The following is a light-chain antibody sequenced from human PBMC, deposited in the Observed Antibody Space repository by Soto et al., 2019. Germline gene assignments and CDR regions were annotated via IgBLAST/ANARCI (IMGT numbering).Light chain of an antibody. Sequence: QSALTQPASVSGSPGQSITISCTGTSREVGYYTYVSGYQHHPGKAPKLMIYEVSNRPSGVSNRFSGSKSGNTASLAISGIQAEDEADYYCSSYTTGSTQVFGGGTTVTVL. CDR3: SSYTTGSTQV. V-gene: IGLV2-14*01. CDR1: SREVGYYTY. J-gene: IGLJ3*02. CDR2: EVS.